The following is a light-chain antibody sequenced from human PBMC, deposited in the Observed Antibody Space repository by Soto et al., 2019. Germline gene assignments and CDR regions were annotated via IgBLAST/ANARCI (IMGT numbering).Light chain of an antibody. CDR3: QQYGSSSTWT. V-gene: IGKV1-NL1*01. Sequence: DIQMTQSPTSLSASVGDRVTITCRASQDIRNFVAWYQQKPGKAPKLLIYAASSRVTGIPDRFSGSGSGTDFTLTISRLEPEDFAVYYCQQYGSSSTWTFGQGTKVEIK. CDR2: AAS. J-gene: IGKJ1*01. CDR1: QDIRNF.